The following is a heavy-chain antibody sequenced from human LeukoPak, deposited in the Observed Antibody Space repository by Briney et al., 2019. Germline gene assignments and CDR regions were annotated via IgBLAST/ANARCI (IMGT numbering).Heavy chain of an antibody. CDR3: ARADYDFVWGSYRLPDP. CDR2: VNPDNGVT. D-gene: IGHD3-16*02. J-gene: IGHJ5*02. V-gene: IGHV1-2*02. CDR1: GYTFTGYY. Sequence: ASVKVSCKTSGYTFTGYYVNWVRQAPGQGLEWMGWVNPDNGVTHFSQKFQGRVTMTRNTSISTAYMELSSLRSEDTAMYYCARADYDFVWGSYRLPDPWGQGTLVTVSS.